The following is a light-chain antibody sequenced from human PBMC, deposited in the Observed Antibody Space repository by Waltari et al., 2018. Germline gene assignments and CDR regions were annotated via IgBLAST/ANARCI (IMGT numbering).Light chain of an antibody. J-gene: IGLJ3*02. Sequence: QSALTQPRSVSGSPGQSVTIPCTGTSSNVGTYNYVSWDQQLPGKAPKLLVADDFKRPSGVPDRFSGSKSGYTASLTISGLQAEDEADYYCCSYAGTYRWVFGGGTKVTVL. CDR1: SSNVGTYNY. V-gene: IGLV2-11*01. CDR2: DDF. CDR3: CSYAGTYRWV.